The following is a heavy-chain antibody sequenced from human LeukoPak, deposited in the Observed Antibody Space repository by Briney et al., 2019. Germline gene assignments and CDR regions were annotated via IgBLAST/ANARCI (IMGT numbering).Heavy chain of an antibody. V-gene: IGHV1-46*01. J-gene: IGHJ4*02. Sequence: ASVKVSCKASGYTFTSYYMHWVRQAPGQGLEWMGIINPSGGTTSDAQRFSGRVTMTRDMSTSTVYMELSSLRSEDTAVYYCARVLYSYGYDYWGQGTLVTVSS. D-gene: IGHD5-18*01. CDR3: ARVLYSYGYDY. CDR2: INPSGGTT. CDR1: GYTFTSYY.